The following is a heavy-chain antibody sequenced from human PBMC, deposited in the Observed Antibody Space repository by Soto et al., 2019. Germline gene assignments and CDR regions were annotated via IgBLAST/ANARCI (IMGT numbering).Heavy chain of an antibody. CDR1: GFTFSDYA. Sequence: VQLVESGGGVVQPGRSLRLSCAASGFTFSDYAMHWVRQAPGKGLEWVAVISHDGRNTHYADSVKGRFTISRDSSKNTVSLERTSLRAEDTAVYYCAKGGRQWLFTSGVNYWGQGALVTVSS. J-gene: IGHJ4*02. CDR2: ISHDGRNT. V-gene: IGHV3-30*18. D-gene: IGHD6-19*01. CDR3: AKGGRQWLFTSGVNY.